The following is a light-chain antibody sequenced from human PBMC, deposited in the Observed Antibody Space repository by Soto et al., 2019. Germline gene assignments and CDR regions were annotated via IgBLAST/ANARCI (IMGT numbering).Light chain of an antibody. CDR3: QQRSNWPPIT. CDR1: QRISSN. J-gene: IGKJ5*01. CDR2: GAS. V-gene: IGKV3-15*01. Sequence: EIVLTQSPATLSLSPGERATLSCRASQRISSNLAWYQQRPGQAPRLLIYGASTRAPGIPARFSGSGSETEFTLTISSLQSEDFAVYYCQQRSNWPPITFGQGTRLE.